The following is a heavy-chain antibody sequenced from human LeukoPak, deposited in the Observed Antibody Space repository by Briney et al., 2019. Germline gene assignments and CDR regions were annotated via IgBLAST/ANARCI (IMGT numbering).Heavy chain of an antibody. CDR1: AGTFTTYA. Sequence: GASVTVSCTASAGTFTTYAISWVRQAPGQGLEWMGGIIPIFGTANYAQTFQGRVTITADESTSTAYMELSSLRFENTTVYDCARDGVERYYYNSSGYPNWFDPWGQGTLVTVSS. D-gene: IGHD3-22*01. J-gene: IGHJ5*02. V-gene: IGHV1-69*13. CDR2: IIPIFGTA. CDR3: ARDGVERYYYNSSGYPNWFDP.